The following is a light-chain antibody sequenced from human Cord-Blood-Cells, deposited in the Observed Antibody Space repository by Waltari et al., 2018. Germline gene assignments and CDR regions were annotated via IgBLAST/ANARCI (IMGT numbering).Light chain of an antibody. V-gene: IGKV3-11*01. CDR1: QSVSSY. Sequence: EIVLTQSPATLYLSPGERATLSCRASQSVSSYLAWYQQKPGQAPRLLIYDASNRATGIPARFSGSGSGTDFTLTISSLEPEDFAVYYCQQHSNWMYTFGQGTKLEIK. CDR3: QQHSNWMYT. J-gene: IGKJ2*01. CDR2: DAS.